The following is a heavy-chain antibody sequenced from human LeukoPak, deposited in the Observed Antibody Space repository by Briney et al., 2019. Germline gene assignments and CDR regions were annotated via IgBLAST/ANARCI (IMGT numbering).Heavy chain of an antibody. CDR3: ARSTVPYYFDY. CDR2: IYYSGNT. CDR1: GGSISSGGYY. D-gene: IGHD4-17*01. Sequence: SQTLSLTCTVSGGSISSGGYYWSWIRQRPGKDLEWIGYIYYSGNTYYNSSLKSRVTISVDTSKNQFSLKLNSVTAADTAVYYCARSTVPYYFDYWGQGTLVTVSS. V-gene: IGHV4-31*03. J-gene: IGHJ4*01.